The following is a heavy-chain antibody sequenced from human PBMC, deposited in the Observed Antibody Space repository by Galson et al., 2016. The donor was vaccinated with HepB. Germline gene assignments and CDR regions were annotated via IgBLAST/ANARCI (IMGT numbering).Heavy chain of an antibody. V-gene: IGHV2-70*04. J-gene: IGHJ4*02. Sequence: ARVKPTQTLTLTCSFSGFSLKPSGMRVSWIRQPPGKALEWLARIDWDDDKFYSTSLKTMPSISNYTSKNQVVLTMTNMDPVDTATYFCARMGSGNYLSAYWGQGTLVTVSS. D-gene: IGHD1-7*01. CDR2: IDWDDDK. CDR3: ARMGSGNYLSAY. CDR1: GFSLKPSGMR.